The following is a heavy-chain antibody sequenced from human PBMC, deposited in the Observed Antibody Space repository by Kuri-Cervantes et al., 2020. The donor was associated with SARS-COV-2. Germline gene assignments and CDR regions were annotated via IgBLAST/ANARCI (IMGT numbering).Heavy chain of an antibody. CDR2: ITPFNGNT. D-gene: IGHD3-22*01. Sequence: SVKVSCKASGDSFDYRFLHWVRQAPGQPLEWMRWITPFNGNTNYAQRFQDRVTITRDRSMSTAYTELSSLRFDDTAMYYCARSTPFRRLVVISQGGAFDIWGQGTMVTDSS. CDR3: ARSTPFRRLVVISQGGAFDI. V-gene: IGHV1-45*01. J-gene: IGHJ3*02. CDR1: GDSFDYRF.